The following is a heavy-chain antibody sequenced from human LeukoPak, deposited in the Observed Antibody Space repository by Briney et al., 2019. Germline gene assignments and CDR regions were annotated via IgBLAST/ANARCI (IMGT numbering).Heavy chain of an antibody. CDR2: IYYSGST. CDR3: ASTYYYGSGSFPYLYYYGMDV. J-gene: IGHJ6*02. Sequence: PSETLSLTCTVSGGSISSTSYYWAWIRQPPGKGLEWIGYIYYSGSTNYNPSLKSRVTISVDTSKNQFSLKLSSVTAADTAVYYCASTYYYGSGSFPYLYYYGMDVWGQGTTVTVSS. V-gene: IGHV4-61*05. CDR1: GGSISSTSYY. D-gene: IGHD3-10*01.